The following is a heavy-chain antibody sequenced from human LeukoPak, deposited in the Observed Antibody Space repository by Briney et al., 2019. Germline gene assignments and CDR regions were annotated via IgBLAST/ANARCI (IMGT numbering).Heavy chain of an antibody. Sequence: ASVKVSCKASGYTFTSYAMHWVRQAPGQRLEWMGWINAGNGNTKYSQKFQGRVTITRDTSASTAYMELRSLRSDDTAVYYCARGSGYYYYYYGMDVWGQGTTVTVSS. J-gene: IGHJ6*02. CDR2: INAGNGNT. CDR3: ARGSGYYYYYYGMDV. CDR1: GYTFTSYA. V-gene: IGHV1-3*01.